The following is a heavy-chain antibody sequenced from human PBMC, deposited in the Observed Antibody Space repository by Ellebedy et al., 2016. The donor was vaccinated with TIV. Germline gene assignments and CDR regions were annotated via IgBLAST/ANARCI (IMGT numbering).Heavy chain of an antibody. D-gene: IGHD3-10*01. V-gene: IGHV3-74*01. CDR2: IRSDGGDK. Sequence: GESLKISXAASGFTFSSYWMHWVRQAPGEGLVWVSRIRSDGGDKNYADSVKGRFTISRDNAKNTLYLQMDSLRADDTAVYYCARDLVLGSGSTDYWGQGTPVTVSS. J-gene: IGHJ4*02. CDR3: ARDLVLGSGSTDY. CDR1: GFTFSSYW.